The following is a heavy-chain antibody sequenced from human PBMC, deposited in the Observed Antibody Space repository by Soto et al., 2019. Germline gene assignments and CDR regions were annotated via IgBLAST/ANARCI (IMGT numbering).Heavy chain of an antibody. Sequence: SETLSLTCAVYGESFSGYYWSWIRQPPGKGLEWIGEINHSGSTNYNPSLKSRVTISVDTSKNQFSLKLSSVTAAVTAVYYCARGTSIAARLDYWGQGTLVTVSS. D-gene: IGHD6-6*01. V-gene: IGHV4-34*01. J-gene: IGHJ4*02. CDR1: GESFSGYY. CDR2: INHSGST. CDR3: ARGTSIAARLDY.